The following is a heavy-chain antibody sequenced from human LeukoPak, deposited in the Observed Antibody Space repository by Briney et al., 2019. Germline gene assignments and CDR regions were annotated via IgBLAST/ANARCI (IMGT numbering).Heavy chain of an antibody. V-gene: IGHV5-51*01. Sequence: GESLKISCKGSGYTFTYYWIGWVRQMPGKGLEWMGIIYPGDSDTRYSPSFQGQVTISADKSISTAYLQWSSLKASDTALYYCAKDIGGDGYGFDYWGQGTLVTVSS. D-gene: IGHD5-18*01. CDR1: GYTFTYYW. CDR3: AKDIGGDGYGFDY. J-gene: IGHJ4*02. CDR2: IYPGDSDT.